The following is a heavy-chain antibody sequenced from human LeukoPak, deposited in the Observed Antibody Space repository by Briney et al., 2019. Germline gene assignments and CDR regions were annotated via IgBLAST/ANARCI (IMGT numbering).Heavy chain of an antibody. CDR3: ATGSSGGFSH. Sequence: GESLKISCPGSGYSFTYWITWVRQMPGKGLEWMGTIDPGYSNMKNYNPSLEGHVTISVDKSINTVYLQWSSLKASDSAMYYCATGSSGGFSHWGQGTLVTVSS. CDR2: IDPGYSNM. CDR1: GYSFTYW. V-gene: IGHV5-10-1*01. J-gene: IGHJ4*02. D-gene: IGHD3-10*01.